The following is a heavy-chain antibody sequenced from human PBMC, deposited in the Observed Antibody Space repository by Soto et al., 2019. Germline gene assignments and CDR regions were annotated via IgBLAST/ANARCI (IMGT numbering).Heavy chain of an antibody. D-gene: IGHD1-26*01. CDR1: GFTFSSYW. CDR2: INSDGSST. J-gene: IGHJ4*02. CDR3: ARGEDMGIVGAWGFDY. V-gene: IGHV3-74*01. Sequence: EVQLVESGGGLVQPGGSLRLSCAASGFTFSSYWMHWVRQAPGKGLVWVSRINSDGSSTSYADSVKGRFTISRDNAKNTLYLQMNSLRAEDTAVYYCARGEDMGIVGAWGFDYWGQGNLVTVSS.